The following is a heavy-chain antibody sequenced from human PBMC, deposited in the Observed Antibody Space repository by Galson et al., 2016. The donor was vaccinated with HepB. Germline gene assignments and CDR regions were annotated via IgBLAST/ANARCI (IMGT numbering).Heavy chain of an antibody. V-gene: IGHV4-34*01. D-gene: IGHD3-3*01. J-gene: IGHJ5*02. Sequence: SETLSLTCGVSGASFSGYFWSWVRQPPGKGLEWIGEVNYSGDTNYTPSLKSRVTMPVDTSRNQFSLNLTSVTAADTAVYYCSRARIHLRLATAPTSPRLKFDAWGQGIQVTVSS. CDR3: SRARIHLRLATAPTSPRLKFDA. CDR1: GASFSGYF. CDR2: VNYSGDT.